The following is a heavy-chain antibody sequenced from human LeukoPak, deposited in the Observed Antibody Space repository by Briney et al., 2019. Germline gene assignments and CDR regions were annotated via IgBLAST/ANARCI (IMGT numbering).Heavy chain of an antibody. Sequence: GASVKVSCKASGYTFTSYAMHWVRQAPGQRLEWMGWINAGNGNTKYSQKFQGRVTITRDTSASTAYMELSSLRSEDTAVYYCARGRVTMIVNYYFDYWGQGTLVTVSS. D-gene: IGHD3-22*01. V-gene: IGHV1-3*01. CDR1: GYTFTSYA. CDR3: ARGRVTMIVNYYFDY. CDR2: INAGNGNT. J-gene: IGHJ4*02.